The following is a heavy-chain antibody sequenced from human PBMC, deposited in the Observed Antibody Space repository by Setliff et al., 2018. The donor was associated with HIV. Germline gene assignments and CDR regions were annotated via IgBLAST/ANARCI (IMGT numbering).Heavy chain of an antibody. CDR1: GGSMSSYY. CDR3: GRVGFGELFGAFDI. J-gene: IGHJ3*02. V-gene: IGHV4-59*01. CDR2: IYYSGST. D-gene: IGHD3-10*01. Sequence: PSETLSLTCTVSGGSMSSYYWSWIRQPPGKGLEWVGYIYYSGSTNYNPSLKSRVSISVDTSKNQFSLKLSSVTAADTAMYYFGRVGFGELFGAFDIWGQGIMVTVSS.